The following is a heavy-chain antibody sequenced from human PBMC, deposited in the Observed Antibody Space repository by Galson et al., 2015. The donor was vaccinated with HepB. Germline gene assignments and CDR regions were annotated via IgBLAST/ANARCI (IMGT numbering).Heavy chain of an antibody. V-gene: IGHV3-48*02. D-gene: IGHD6-19*01. CDR1: GFTFSSYS. Sequence: SLRLSCAASGFTFSSYSMNWVRQAPGKGLEWVSYISSSSSTIYYADSVKGRFTISRDNAKNSLYLQMNSLRDEDTAVYYCVRGIAVAGTKRIDYWGQGTLVTVSS. CDR2: ISSSSSTI. J-gene: IGHJ4*02. CDR3: VRGIAVAGTKRIDY.